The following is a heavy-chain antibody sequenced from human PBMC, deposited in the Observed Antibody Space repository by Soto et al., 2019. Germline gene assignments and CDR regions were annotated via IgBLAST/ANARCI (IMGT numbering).Heavy chain of an antibody. J-gene: IGHJ3*02. CDR3: ARVSDPKWNGSRSPYDI. CDR2: MIPIFGTA. D-gene: IGHD1-1*01. Sequence: SVKVSCKASGGTFSSYAISWVRQAPGQGLEWMGGMIPIFGTANYAQKFQGRVTITADESTITAYMELSSLRSEETAVYYCARVSDPKWNGSRSPYDIWGQGTRVTV. CDR1: GGTFSSYA. V-gene: IGHV1-69*13.